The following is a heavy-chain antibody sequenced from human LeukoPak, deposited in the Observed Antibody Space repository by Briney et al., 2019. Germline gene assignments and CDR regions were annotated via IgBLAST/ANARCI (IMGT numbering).Heavy chain of an antibody. CDR3: ARERIAVAGTRHRVFDN. D-gene: IGHD6-19*01. V-gene: IGHV7-4-1*02. Sequence: GASVKLSCKASGYTFTSYAMNWVRQAPGQGLEWMGWINTNTGNPTYAQGFTGRFVFSLDTSVSTAYLQISSLKAEDTAVYYCARERIAVAGTRHRVFDNWGQGTLVTVSS. J-gene: IGHJ4*02. CDR1: GYTFTSYA. CDR2: INTNTGNP.